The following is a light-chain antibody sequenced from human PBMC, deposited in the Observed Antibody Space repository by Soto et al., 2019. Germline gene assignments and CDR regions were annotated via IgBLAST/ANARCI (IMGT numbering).Light chain of an antibody. J-gene: IGLJ1*01. CDR2: DVS. CDR1: SSNIGGNS. V-gene: IGLV2-11*01. Sequence: QSVLTQPPSVSAAPGQKVTISCSGSSSNIGGNSVSWYQQLPGTAPKLLIYDVSKRPSGVPDRFSGSKSGNTASLTISGLQAEDEADYFCSSFAGSYTHVFGSGTKVTVL. CDR3: SSFAGSYTHV.